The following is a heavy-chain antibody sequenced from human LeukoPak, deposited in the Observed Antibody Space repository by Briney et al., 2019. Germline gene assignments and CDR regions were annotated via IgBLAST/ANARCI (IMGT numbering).Heavy chain of an antibody. CDR1: GFTFSSYS. J-gene: IGHJ1*01. D-gene: IGHD3-22*01. CDR2: ISSSSSYI. V-gene: IGHV3-21*01. Sequence: GGSLRLSCAASGFTFSSYSTNWVRQAPGKGLEWVSSISSSSSYIYYADSVKGRFTISRDNSKNTLYLQMNSLRAEDTAVYYCARGDYYDSSGYSQYFQHWGQGTLVTVSS. CDR3: ARGDYYDSSGYSQYFQH.